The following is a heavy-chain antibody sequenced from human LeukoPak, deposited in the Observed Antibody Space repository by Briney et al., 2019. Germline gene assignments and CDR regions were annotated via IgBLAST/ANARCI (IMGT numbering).Heavy chain of an antibody. J-gene: IGHJ6*03. Sequence: GGSLRLSCAASGVTFSDSAMTWVRQVPVKGLEWVSSISSSGSYIYYADSVKGRFTISRDNAKNSLYLEMNSLRADDTAVYHCARGAGTIFGEYYYYMDVWGKGTAVTVSS. D-gene: IGHD3-3*01. V-gene: IGHV3-21*01. CDR3: ARGAGTIFGEYYYYMDV. CDR1: GVTFSDSA. CDR2: ISSSGSYI.